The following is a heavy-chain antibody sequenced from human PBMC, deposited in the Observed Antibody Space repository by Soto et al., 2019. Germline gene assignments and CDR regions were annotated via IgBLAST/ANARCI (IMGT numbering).Heavy chain of an antibody. Sequence: SETLSLTCTVSGGSISSGGYYWSWIRQHPGKGLEWIGYIYYSGSTYYNPSLKSRVTISVDTSKNQFSLKLSSVTAADTAVYYCASSGPPAYWDWGQGTPVTVSS. CDR1: GGSISSGGYY. V-gene: IGHV4-31*03. J-gene: IGHJ4*02. CDR3: ASSGPPAYWD. D-gene: IGHD2-21*01. CDR2: IYYSGST.